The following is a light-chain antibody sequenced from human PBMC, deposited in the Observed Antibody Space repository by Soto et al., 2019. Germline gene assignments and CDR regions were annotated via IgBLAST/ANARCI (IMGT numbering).Light chain of an antibody. J-gene: IGLJ1*01. Sequence: QSARTQPASESWSLGQSITISCTGTSSDVGYYNYVSWYQQHPGKAPKLMIFEVTNRPSGVSSRFSGSKSGNTASLTISGLQAEDEPDYYCNSYTSISTYVFGTGTKLTLL. CDR3: NSYTSISTYV. V-gene: IGLV2-14*01. CDR1: SSDVGYYNY. CDR2: EVT.